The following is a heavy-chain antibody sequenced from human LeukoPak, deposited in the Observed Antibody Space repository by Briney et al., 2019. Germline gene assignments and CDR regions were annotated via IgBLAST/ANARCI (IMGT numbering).Heavy chain of an antibody. CDR1: GFTFDDYA. CDR3: AKDIGVTKGGFVDY. D-gene: IGHD4-17*01. J-gene: IGHJ4*02. V-gene: IGHV3-43D*03. Sequence: GRSLRLSCPASGFTFDDYAMHWVRQAPGKGLEWVSLISWDGGSAYYADSVKGRFTISRDNSKNSLYLQMNSLRAEDTALYYCAKDIGVTKGGFVDYWGQGTLVTVSS. CDR2: ISWDGGSA.